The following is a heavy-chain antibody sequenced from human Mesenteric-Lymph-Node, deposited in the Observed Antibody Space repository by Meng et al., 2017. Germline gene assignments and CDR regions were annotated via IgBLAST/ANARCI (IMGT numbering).Heavy chain of an antibody. CDR2: ISYDGSNK. Sequence: GESLKIPCTTSGFTFGDHAINWFRLAPGKGLEGVAVISYDGSNKYYADSVKGRFTISRDNSKNTLYLQMNSLRAEDTAVYYCARTPMVRGVILRWGQGTLVTVSS. V-gene: IGHV3-30*04. D-gene: IGHD3-10*01. CDR1: GFTFGDHA. J-gene: IGHJ4*02. CDR3: ARTPMVRGVILR.